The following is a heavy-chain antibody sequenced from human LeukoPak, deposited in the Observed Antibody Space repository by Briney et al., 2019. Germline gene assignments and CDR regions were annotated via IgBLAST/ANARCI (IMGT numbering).Heavy chain of an antibody. CDR1: GFTFSSYW. D-gene: IGHD3-10*02. Sequence: GGSLRLSCAASGFTFSSYWMHWVRQAPGKGLVWVSCINSDGSSTSNADSVKGRFTISRDNAKNSLYLQMNSLRAEDTAVYYCAELGITMIGGVWGKGTTVTISS. CDR2: INSDGSST. CDR3: AELGITMIGGV. J-gene: IGHJ6*04. V-gene: IGHV3-74*01.